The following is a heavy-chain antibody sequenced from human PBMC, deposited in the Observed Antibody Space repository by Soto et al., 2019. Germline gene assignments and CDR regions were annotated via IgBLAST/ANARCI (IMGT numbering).Heavy chain of an antibody. V-gene: IGHV4-59*12. J-gene: IGHJ5*02. CDR1: GGSISRYY. CDR2: IYYSGST. CDR3: ARSVFP. Sequence: SEALSLTCTVSGGSISRYYWSWIRQPPGKGLEWIGYIYYSGSTNYNPSLKSRVTISVDTSKNQFSLRLTSVTAADTAVYYCARSVFPWGQGTLVTVSS.